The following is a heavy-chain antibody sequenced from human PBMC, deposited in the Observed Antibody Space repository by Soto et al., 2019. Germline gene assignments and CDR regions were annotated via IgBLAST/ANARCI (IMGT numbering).Heavy chain of an antibody. V-gene: IGHV4-30-4*08. J-gene: IGHJ4*02. CDR2: IYYSGNT. CDR1: DGSISSSSYY. D-gene: IGHD3-10*01. Sequence: SEPMSLTSTVSDGSISSSSYYWGWIRQPPGKGLEWIGYIYYSGNTYCNPSLKSRVTISVDTSKNQFSLKLSSVTAADAAVYYCARAAGENRSFDYWGQGTLVTVSS. CDR3: ARAAGENRSFDY.